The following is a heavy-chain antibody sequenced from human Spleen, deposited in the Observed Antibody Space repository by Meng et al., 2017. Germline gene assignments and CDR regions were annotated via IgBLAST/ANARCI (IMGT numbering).Heavy chain of an antibody. V-gene: IGHV4-30-4*08. CDR2: INHSGSA. J-gene: IGHJ4*02. CDR1: GGSISSSDYY. CDR3: ARGNVATFLGY. Sequence: QVQLQESGPGLVKPSQTLSLTCTVSGGSISSSDYYWTWIRQPPGKGLESIGEINHSGSANYNPSLKSRVTISVDTSKNQFSLNLRSVTAADTAVYYCARGNVATFLGYWGQGTLVTVSS. D-gene: IGHD5-12*01.